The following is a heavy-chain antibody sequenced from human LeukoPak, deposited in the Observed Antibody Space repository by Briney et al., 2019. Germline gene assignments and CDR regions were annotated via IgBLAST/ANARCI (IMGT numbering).Heavy chain of an antibody. D-gene: IGHD1-14*01. CDR3: ARDPSPEGFDY. CDR1: GFSFTTYG. Sequence: GKSLRLSCAASGFSFTTYGFHWVRQAPGKGLEWVAVIWYDGSKQYYADSVKGRFTISRDNAKNSLYLQMNSLRDEDTAVYYCARDPSPEGFDYWGQGTLVTVSS. V-gene: IGHV3-33*01. J-gene: IGHJ4*02. CDR2: IWYDGSKQ.